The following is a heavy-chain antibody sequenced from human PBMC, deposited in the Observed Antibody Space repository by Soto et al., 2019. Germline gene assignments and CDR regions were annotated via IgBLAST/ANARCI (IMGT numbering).Heavy chain of an antibody. J-gene: IGHJ4*02. Sequence: GGSLRLSCAASGFTFSSYAMSWVRQAPGKGLEWVSTISGSDGRTYSTDSVKGRFTISRDNSRNTAYLQMNSLRVEDTAVYYCAKGVSQYTPLALSDYWGRGTLVTVSS. CDR1: GFTFSSYA. CDR2: ISGSDGRT. V-gene: IGHV3-23*01. D-gene: IGHD5-18*01. CDR3: AKGVSQYTPLALSDY.